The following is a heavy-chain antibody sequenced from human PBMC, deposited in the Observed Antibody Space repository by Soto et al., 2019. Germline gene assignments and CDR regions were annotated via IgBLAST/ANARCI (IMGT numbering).Heavy chain of an antibody. Sequence: EVQLVESGGGLVQPGGSLRLSCAASGFTFSDYNMIWVRQAPGKGLEWVSYIDIFSATIYYADSVKGRFTISRDNAKNSLYLQMNSLRDEDTAVYYCARDGVAEIDYWGQGTLVTVFS. J-gene: IGHJ4*02. V-gene: IGHV3-48*02. CDR2: IDIFSATI. CDR3: ARDGVAEIDY. D-gene: IGHD2-15*01. CDR1: GFTFSDYN.